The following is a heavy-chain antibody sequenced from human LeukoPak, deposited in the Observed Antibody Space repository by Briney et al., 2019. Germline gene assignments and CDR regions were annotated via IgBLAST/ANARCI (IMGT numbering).Heavy chain of an antibody. D-gene: IGHD3-3*01. Sequence: GASVKVSCKASGYTFTGYYMHWVRQAPGQGLEWMGWINPNSGGTNYAQKFQGRVTMTRDTSISTAYMELSRLKSEDTAVYYCARGVTIFGVVITEGFDYWGQGTLVTVSS. CDR2: INPNSGGT. V-gene: IGHV1-2*02. CDR1: GYTFTGYY. J-gene: IGHJ4*02. CDR3: ARGVTIFGVVITEGFDY.